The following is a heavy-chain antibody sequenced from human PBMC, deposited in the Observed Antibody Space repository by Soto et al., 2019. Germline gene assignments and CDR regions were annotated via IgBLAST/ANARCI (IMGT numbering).Heavy chain of an antibody. CDR2: IIPILGIA. J-gene: IGHJ5*02. CDR3: ARGPMTTVITGWFDP. CDR1: GGTFSSYT. V-gene: IGHV1-69*02. Sequence: QVQLVQSGAEVKKPGSSVKVSCKASGGTFSSYTISWVRQAPGQGLEWMGRIIPILGIANYAQKFQGRVTITADKSTSTAYMERSSLRSEDTAVYYCARGPMTTVITGWFDPWGQGTLVTVSS. D-gene: IGHD4-17*01.